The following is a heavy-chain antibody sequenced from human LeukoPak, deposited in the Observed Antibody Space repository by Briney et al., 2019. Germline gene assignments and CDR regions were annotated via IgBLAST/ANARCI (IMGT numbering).Heavy chain of an antibody. D-gene: IGHD6-13*01. CDR3: AREVAAAGIFDH. J-gene: IGHJ4*02. Sequence: SVKVSCKASGGTFSSYAISWVRQAPGQGLEWMGGIIPIFGTANYAQKFQGRVTITADESTSTAYMELSSLRSEDTAVYYCAREVAAAGIFDHWGQGTLVTVSS. V-gene: IGHV1-69*13. CDR2: IIPIFGTA. CDR1: GGTFSSYA.